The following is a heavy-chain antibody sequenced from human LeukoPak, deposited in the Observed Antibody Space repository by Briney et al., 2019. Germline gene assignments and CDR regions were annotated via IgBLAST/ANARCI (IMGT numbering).Heavy chain of an antibody. J-gene: IGHJ4*02. CDR3: ARGRGYCSSTSCANFDY. CDR2: IYYDGST. D-gene: IGHD2-2*01. V-gene: IGHV4-39*07. Sequence: SETLSLTCTVSGGSISSSSYYWGWIRQPPGRGLEWIGSIYYDGSTYYNPSLESRVTISGDTSKNQFSLKLTSVTAADTALYYCARGRGYCSSTSCANFDYWGQGSLVTVSS. CDR1: GGSISSSSYY.